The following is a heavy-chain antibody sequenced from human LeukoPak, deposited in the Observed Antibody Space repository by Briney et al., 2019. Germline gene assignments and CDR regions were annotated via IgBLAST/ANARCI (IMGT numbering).Heavy chain of an antibody. Sequence: SVKVSCKASGGTFSSYAISWVRQAPGQGLEWRGGIIPIFGTANYAQKFQGRVTITTDESTSTAYMELSSLRSEDTAVYYCARDRGEYSGQYYYYMDVWGKGTTVTVSS. CDR2: IIPIFGTA. J-gene: IGHJ6*03. CDR3: ARDRGEYSGQYYYYMDV. CDR1: GGTFSSYA. V-gene: IGHV1-69*05. D-gene: IGHD5-12*01.